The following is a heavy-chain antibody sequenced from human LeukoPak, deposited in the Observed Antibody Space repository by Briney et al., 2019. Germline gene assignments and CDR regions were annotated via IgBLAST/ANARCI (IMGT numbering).Heavy chain of an antibody. CDR2: INPNSGGR. V-gene: IGHV1-2*02. D-gene: IGHD3-10*01. Sequence: ASVKVSCKASGYTFTGYYIHWVRQAPGQGLEWMGWINPNSGGRSYAQKFQGRVTMTSDTSINTVYMELSRLRSDDTAIYYCARTTRSGITMVRGVMPRYYFDFWGQGTLVTVSS. CDR1: GYTFTGYY. J-gene: IGHJ4*02. CDR3: ARTTRSGITMVRGVMPRYYFDF.